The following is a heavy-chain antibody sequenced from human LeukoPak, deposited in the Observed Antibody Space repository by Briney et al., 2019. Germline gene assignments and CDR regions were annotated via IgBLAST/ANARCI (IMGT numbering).Heavy chain of an antibody. CDR1: GGSISNYF. V-gene: IGHV4-59*06. J-gene: IGHJ5*02. Sequence: PSETLSLTCTISGGSISNYFWSWIRQPPGKGLEWIGYIYYSGSTYYNPSLKSRVTISVDTSKNQFSLKLSSVTAADTAVYYCVGFLEWLAFDPWGQGTLVTVSS. CDR3: VGFLEWLAFDP. D-gene: IGHD3-3*01. CDR2: IYYSGST.